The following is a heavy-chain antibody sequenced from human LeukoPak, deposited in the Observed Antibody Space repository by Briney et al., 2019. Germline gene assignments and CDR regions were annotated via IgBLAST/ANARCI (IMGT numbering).Heavy chain of an antibody. J-gene: IGHJ4*02. CDR1: GFSVSSFG. Sequence: HPGRSLRLSCEVSGFSVSSFGMSWVRQAPGKGLEWISAISVNGETTWYADSVKGRFIISRDKSQNTLLLQLSSLRAEDTAIYYCAQGYSSGWFPYWGQGSLVSVSS. CDR2: ISVNGETT. V-gene: IGHV3-23*01. CDR3: AQGYSSGWFPY. D-gene: IGHD6-19*01.